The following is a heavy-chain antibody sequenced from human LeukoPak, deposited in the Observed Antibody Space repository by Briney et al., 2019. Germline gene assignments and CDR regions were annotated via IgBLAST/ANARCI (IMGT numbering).Heavy chain of an antibody. CDR2: ISAYNGNT. CDR1: GYTFTSYG. D-gene: IGHD3-22*01. Sequence: GASVKVSCKASGYTFTSYGISWVRQAPGQGLEWMRWISAYNGNTNYAQKLQGRVTMTTDTSTSTAYMELRSLRSDDTAVYYCARAGVYYYDSSGYYEDYWGQGTLVTVSS. J-gene: IGHJ4*02. V-gene: IGHV1-18*01. CDR3: ARAGVYYYDSSGYYEDY.